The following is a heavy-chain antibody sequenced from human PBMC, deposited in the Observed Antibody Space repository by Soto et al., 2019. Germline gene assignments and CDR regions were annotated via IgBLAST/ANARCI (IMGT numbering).Heavy chain of an antibody. V-gene: IGHV4-59*01. CDR2: IYYSGTT. D-gene: IGHD6-6*01. CDR3: ASSKQLVQFSGMDV. CDR1: GGFISNYY. Sequence: LSLTCTVSGGFISNYYWSWVRQSPGKGLEWIGYIYYSGTTNYNPSLKSRVTILLDMSKNQFSLRLRSVTAADTAVYYCASSKQLVQFSGMDVWGQGTTVTVSS. J-gene: IGHJ6*02.